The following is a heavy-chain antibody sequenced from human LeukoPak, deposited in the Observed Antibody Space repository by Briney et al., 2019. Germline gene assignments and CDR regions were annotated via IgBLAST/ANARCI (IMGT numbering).Heavy chain of an antibody. D-gene: IGHD4-17*01. J-gene: IGHJ4*02. CDR1: GGSFSGYY. CDR2: INHSGST. V-gene: IGHV4-34*01. CDR3: ARVTYGDYPDY. Sequence: PSETLSLTCAVYGGSFSGYYWSWIRQPPGKGLEWIGEINHSGSTNYNPSLKSRVTISVDTSKNQFSLKLSSVTAADTAVYYCARVTYGDYPDYWGQGTLVTVSS.